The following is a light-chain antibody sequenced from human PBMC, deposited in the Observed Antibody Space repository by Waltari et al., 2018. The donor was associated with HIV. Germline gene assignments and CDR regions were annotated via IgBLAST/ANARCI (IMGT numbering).Light chain of an antibody. J-gene: IGKJ1*01. CDR2: DAT. Sequence: EIVLTQSPATLSLSPGERATLSCRASETVSYYLAWYQQKPGQAPRLLVYDATKGATGIPARFSGRGSGTDFTLTISSLEPEGFAVYYCQQRTNWWTFGQGTKVEI. CDR1: ETVSYY. CDR3: QQRTNWWT. V-gene: IGKV3-11*01.